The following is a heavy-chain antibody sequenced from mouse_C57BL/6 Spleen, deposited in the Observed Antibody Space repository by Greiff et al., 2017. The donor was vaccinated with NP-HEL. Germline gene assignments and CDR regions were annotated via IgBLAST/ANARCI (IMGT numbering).Heavy chain of an antibody. J-gene: IGHJ1*03. V-gene: IGHV1-64*01. Sequence: VQLQQSGAELVKPGASVKLSCKASGYTFTSYWMHWVKQRPGQGLEWIGMIHPNSGSTNYNEKFKSKATLTVDKSSSTAYMQLSSLTSEDSAVYYWERQGAYGSSPYWYFDVWGTGTTVTVSS. CDR2: IHPNSGST. CDR3: ERQGAYGSSPYWYFDV. CDR1: GYTFTSYW. D-gene: IGHD1-1*01.